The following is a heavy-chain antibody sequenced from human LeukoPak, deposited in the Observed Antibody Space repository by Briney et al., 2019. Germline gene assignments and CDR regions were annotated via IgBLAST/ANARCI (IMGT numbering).Heavy chain of an antibody. CDR3: ARRIGRGAGFDP. J-gene: IGHJ5*02. D-gene: IGHD1-26*01. CDR2: IYYRESP. CDR1: GGSISSSSSY. Sequence: SETLSLTCTVSGGSISSSSSYWGWIRQPPGKGLEWIGSIYYRESPSYHPSLKSRVTISVDTSKNQFSLKLSSVTAADTAVYYCARRIGRGAGFDPWGQGTLVTVSS. V-gene: IGHV4-39*01.